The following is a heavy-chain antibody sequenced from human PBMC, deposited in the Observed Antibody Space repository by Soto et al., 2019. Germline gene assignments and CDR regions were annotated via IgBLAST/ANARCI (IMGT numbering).Heavy chain of an antibody. CDR3: ARPPKQGRNYYDTNWFDP. Sequence: SETLSLTCTVSGGSISSYYWSWIRQPAGKGLEWIGRIYTSGSTNYNPSLKSRVTMSVDTSKNQFSLKLSSVTAADTAVYYCARPPKQGRNYYDTNWFDPWGQGTLVTVSS. D-gene: IGHD3-22*01. CDR1: GGSISSYY. CDR2: IYTSGST. J-gene: IGHJ5*02. V-gene: IGHV4-4*07.